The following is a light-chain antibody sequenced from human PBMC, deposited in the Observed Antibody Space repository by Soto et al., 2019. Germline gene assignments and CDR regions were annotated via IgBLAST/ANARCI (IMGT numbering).Light chain of an antibody. CDR1: SSDVGAYNS. CDR2: KGT. CDR3: CSSAPESTYV. V-gene: IGLV2-23*01. Sequence: QSVLAQPASVSGTPGQSITISCTGTSSDVGAYNSVSWYQQHPHNAPQVIIYKGTQRPSGVSNRFSGSTSGNAASLTISGLQADDEADYFCCSSAPESTYVFGSGTKVTVL. J-gene: IGLJ1*01.